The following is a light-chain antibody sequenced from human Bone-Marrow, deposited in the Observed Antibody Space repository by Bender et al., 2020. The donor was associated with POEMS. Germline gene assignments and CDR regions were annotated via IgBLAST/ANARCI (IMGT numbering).Light chain of an antibody. V-gene: IGLV1-51*01. CDR3: GTWESRLSAGV. CDR2: DNN. CDR1: SSNIGKNY. J-gene: IGLJ3*02. Sequence: QSVLTQPPSVSAAPGQRITISCSGSSSNIGKNYVSWYQQLPGTAPKLLIFDNNKRPSGISHRFSGSKSGTSATLDITGLDTEDEADYYCGTWESRLSAGVFGGGTKLTVL.